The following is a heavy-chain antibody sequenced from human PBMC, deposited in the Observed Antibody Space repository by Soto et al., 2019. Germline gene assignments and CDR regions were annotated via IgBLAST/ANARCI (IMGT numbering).Heavy chain of an antibody. D-gene: IGHD2-2*01. CDR3: ARSQGSSTSLEIYYYYYYGMDV. J-gene: IGHJ6*02. CDR1: GGTFGSYA. V-gene: IGHV1-69*01. Sequence: QVQLVQSGAEVKKPGSSVKVSCKASGGTFGSYAISWVRQAPGQGLEWMGGIIPIPGTANYAKKFQGRVTIAPDESTSTAYMELSSLRSEDTAVYYCARSQGSSTSLEIYYYYYYGMDVWGQGTTVTVSS. CDR2: IIPIPGTA.